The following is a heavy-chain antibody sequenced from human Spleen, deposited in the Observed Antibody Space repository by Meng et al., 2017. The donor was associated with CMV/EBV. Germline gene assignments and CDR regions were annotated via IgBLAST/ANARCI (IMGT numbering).Heavy chain of an antibody. CDR1: TFRTST. V-gene: IGHV1-69*06. Sequence: TFRTSTINCFPQVPGHGLECMGGIIPIFLSTNYAQTFHGRFTITAVTSTSTAHTDLSCLRSEDTAVYYCATDQSVGYSTSSSFFHHWGQGTLVTVSS. D-gene: IGHD6-6*01. CDR3: ATDQSVGYSTSSSFFHH. CDR2: IIPIFLST. J-gene: IGHJ1*01.